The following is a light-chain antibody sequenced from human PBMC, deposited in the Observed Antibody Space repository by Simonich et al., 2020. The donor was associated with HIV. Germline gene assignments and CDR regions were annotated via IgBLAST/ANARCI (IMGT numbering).Light chain of an antibody. CDR3: QSYHTSNVI. CDR1: SGRIASNY. J-gene: IGLJ2*01. Sequence: NSMLTQPHSVSESPGKTVTISCTRRSGRIASNYVQWYQQRPGRAPTTVIYQDNQRPSGVPDRFSGSIDSSSNSASLTISGLKTEDEADYYCQSYHTSNVIFGGGTKLTVL. V-gene: IGLV6-57*03. CDR2: QDN.